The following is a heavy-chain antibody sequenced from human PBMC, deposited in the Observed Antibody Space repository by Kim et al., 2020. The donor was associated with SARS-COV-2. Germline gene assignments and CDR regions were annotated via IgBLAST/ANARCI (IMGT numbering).Heavy chain of an antibody. CDR2: ISYDGSNK. Sequence: GGSLRLSCAASGFTFSSYGMHWVRQAPGKGLEWVAVISYDGSNKYYADSVKGRFTISRDNSKNTLYLQMNSLRAEDTAVYYCAKVWFMGVEGADPWGQGTLVTVSS. J-gene: IGHJ5*02. V-gene: IGHV3-30*18. CDR1: GFTFSSYG. CDR3: AKVWFMGVEGADP. D-gene: IGHD3-10*01.